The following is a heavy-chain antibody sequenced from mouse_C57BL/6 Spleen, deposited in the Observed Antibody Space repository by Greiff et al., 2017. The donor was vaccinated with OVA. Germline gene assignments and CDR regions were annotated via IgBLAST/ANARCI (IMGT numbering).Heavy chain of an antibody. CDR2: SRNKANDYTT. D-gene: IGHD4-1*01. V-gene: IGHV7-1*01. CDR1: GFTFSDFY. J-gene: IGHJ4*01. CDR3: ARDARWDGAMDY. Sequence: EVKVVESGGGLVQSGRSLRLSCATSGFTFSDFYMEWVRQAPGKGLEWIAASRNKANDYTTEYSASVKGRFIVSRDTSQSILYLQMNALRAEDTAIYYCARDARWDGAMDYWGQGTSVTVSS.